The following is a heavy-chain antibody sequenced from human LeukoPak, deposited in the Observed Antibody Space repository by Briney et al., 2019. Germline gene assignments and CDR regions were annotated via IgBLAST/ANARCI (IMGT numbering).Heavy chain of an antibody. Sequence: GASVKVSCKASGGTFISYAISWVRQAPGQGLEWMGGIIPIFGTANYAQKFQGRVTITADESTSTAHMELSSLRSEDTAVYYCARGARYNLVSYFDYWGQGTLVTVSS. CDR2: IIPIFGTA. J-gene: IGHJ4*02. V-gene: IGHV1-69*13. D-gene: IGHD1-1*01. CDR3: ARGARYNLVSYFDY. CDR1: GGTFISYA.